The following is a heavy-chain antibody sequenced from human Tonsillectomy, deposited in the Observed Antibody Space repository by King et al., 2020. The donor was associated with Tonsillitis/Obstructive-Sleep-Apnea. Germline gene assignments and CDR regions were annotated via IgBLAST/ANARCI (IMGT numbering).Heavy chain of an antibody. Sequence: VQLQEWGAGLLKPSETLSLTCAVYGGSFSGYYWSWIRQPPGKGLGWIGEINHSGSTNYNPSLKSRVTISVDTSKNQFSLKLSSVTAADTAVYYCARVRAAAGIGYWGQGTLVTVSS. CDR2: INHSGST. V-gene: IGHV4-34*01. D-gene: IGHD6-13*01. J-gene: IGHJ4*02. CDR1: GGSFSGYY. CDR3: ARVRAAAGIGY.